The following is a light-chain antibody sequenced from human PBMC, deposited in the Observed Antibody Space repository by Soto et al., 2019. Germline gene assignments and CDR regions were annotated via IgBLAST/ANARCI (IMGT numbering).Light chain of an antibody. CDR2: ENI. V-gene: IGLV1-51*02. CDR1: SSNIGNNY. CDR3: ERWDTSLGAGV. Sequence: QSVLTQPPSVSAAPGQKVTISCSGSSSNIGNNYVSWYQQLPGTAPKLLIYENIKRPSGIPDRFSGSKSGTSATLGITGLQTGDGAVYYCERWDTSLGAGVFGVGTKVTAL. J-gene: IGLJ1*01.